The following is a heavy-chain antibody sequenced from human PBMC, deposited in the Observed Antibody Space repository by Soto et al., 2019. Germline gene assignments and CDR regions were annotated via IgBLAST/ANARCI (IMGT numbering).Heavy chain of an antibody. D-gene: IGHD6-6*01. J-gene: IGHJ6*03. Sequence: GGSLRLSCAASGFTFSNYVMSWVRQAPGKGLEYVSGISSNGVGTYYANSVQGRFTISRDNSKNTVYLQMGSLRPEDMAVYYCARRARPDFYYMDVWGKGTTVTVSS. CDR3: ARRARPDFYYMDV. CDR1: GFTFSNYV. CDR2: ISSNGVGT. V-gene: IGHV3-64*01.